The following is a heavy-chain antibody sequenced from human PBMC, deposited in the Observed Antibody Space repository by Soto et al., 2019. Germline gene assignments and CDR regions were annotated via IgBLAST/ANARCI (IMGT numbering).Heavy chain of an antibody. Sequence: ASVKVSCKASGYTFTSYGISWVRQAPGQGLEWMGWISAYNGNTNYAQKLQGRVTMTTDTSTSTAYMELRSLRSDDTAVYYCARDRRIVVEYYFDYWGQGTLVTVSS. J-gene: IGHJ4*02. V-gene: IGHV1-18*01. CDR3: ARDRRIVVEYYFDY. CDR2: ISAYNGNT. CDR1: GYTFTSYG. D-gene: IGHD2-15*01.